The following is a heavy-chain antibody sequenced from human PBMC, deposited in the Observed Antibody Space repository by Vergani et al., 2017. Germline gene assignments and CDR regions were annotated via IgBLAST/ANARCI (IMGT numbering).Heavy chain of an antibody. CDR2: IYSGGST. V-gene: IGHV3-53*01. CDR3: ARVRPYDYVWGSDRPLDY. Sequence: EVQLVESGGGLIQPGGSLRLSCAASGFTVSTNYMSWVRQAPGKGLEWVSVIYSGGSTYYADSVKGRFTISRDNSTNTLYLQMNSLRAEDTAVYYCARVRPYDYVWGSDRPLDYWGQGTLVTVAS. CDR1: GFTVSTNY. D-gene: IGHD3-16*02. J-gene: IGHJ4*02.